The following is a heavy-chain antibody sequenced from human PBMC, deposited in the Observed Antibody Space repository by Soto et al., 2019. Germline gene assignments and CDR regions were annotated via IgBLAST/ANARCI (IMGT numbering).Heavy chain of an antibody. D-gene: IGHD3-9*01. J-gene: IGHJ4*02. V-gene: IGHV3-15*01. CDR2: IKSKTDGGTT. Sequence: GGSLRLSCAASGFTFSNAWMSWVRQAPGKGLEWVGRIKSKTDGGTTDYAAPGKGRFTISRNDSNNTLYLQMNSLKTEDTAVYYCTSPYYDILTGYYYWGQGTLVTVSS. CDR1: GFTFSNAW. CDR3: TSPYYDILTGYYY.